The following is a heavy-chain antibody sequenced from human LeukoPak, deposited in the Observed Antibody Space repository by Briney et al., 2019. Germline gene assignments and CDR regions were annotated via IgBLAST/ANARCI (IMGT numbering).Heavy chain of an antibody. CDR2: IFYDGST. Sequence: SETLSLTCTVSGDSISSSSYYWGWIRQPPGKELEWIGSIFYDGSTYYNPSLKSRLTIFADTPKNQFSLKMTSVTAADTAVYYCVRDYSNFVQGDWGQGTLVTVSS. V-gene: IGHV4-39*02. D-gene: IGHD4-11*01. CDR3: VRDYSNFVQGD. CDR1: GDSISSSSYY. J-gene: IGHJ4*02.